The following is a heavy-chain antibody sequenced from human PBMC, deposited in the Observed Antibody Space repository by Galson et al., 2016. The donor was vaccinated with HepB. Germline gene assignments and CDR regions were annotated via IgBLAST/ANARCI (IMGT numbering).Heavy chain of an antibody. J-gene: IGHJ5*02. CDR2: IYWDDDK. CDR1: GFSLSTSGVG. CDR3: AHIPPPGRTVRWGEYT. V-gene: IGHV2-5*02. D-gene: IGHD3-16*01. Sequence: PALVKPTQTLTLTCTFSGFSLSTSGVGVGWIRQPPGKAPEWLALIYWDDDKRFSPSLKSRLTITKDTSKNQVVLTMTNMDPVDTATYYCAHIPPPGRTVRWGEYTWGQGTLVTVSS.